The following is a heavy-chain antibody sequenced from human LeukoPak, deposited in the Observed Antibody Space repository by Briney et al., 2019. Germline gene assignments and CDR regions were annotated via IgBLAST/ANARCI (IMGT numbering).Heavy chain of an antibody. CDR1: GYTFTGYY. CDR3: ARRPGRSSSLPYGMFL. D-gene: IGHD2-2*01. Sequence: ASVKLSCKASGYTFTGYYIHWVRQAPGQGLEWMGWIGSNSGGTRYAQKFQDRVTMTRDTSISTAYMELNSLRSDDTAVYYCARRPGRSSSLPYGMFLWGQGTTVIVSS. CDR2: IGSNSGGT. J-gene: IGHJ6*02. V-gene: IGHV1-2*02.